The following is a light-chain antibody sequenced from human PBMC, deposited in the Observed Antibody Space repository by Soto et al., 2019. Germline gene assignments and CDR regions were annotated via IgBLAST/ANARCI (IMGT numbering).Light chain of an antibody. J-gene: IGKJ3*01. CDR1: QSVSSSY. Sequence: EIVLTQSPGTLSLSPGERATLSCRASQSVSSSYLAWYQQKPGQAPRLLIYGTSSRATGLPDRFSGSGSGTDFTLTISRLEPEDVAVYYCQQYGSSSFTFGPGTKVDIK. V-gene: IGKV3-20*01. CDR3: QQYGSSSFT. CDR2: GTS.